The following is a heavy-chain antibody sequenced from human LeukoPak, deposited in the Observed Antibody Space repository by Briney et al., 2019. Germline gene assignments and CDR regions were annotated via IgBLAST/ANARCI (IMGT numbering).Heavy chain of an antibody. J-gene: IGHJ4*02. Sequence: GGSLRPSCAASGFTFSDYYMSWIRQAPGKGLEWVSYISSSGSTIYYADSVKGRFTISRDNAKNSLYLQMNSLRAEDTAVYYCASHDCSGGSCDYWGQGTLVTVSS. CDR2: ISSSGSTI. CDR3: ASHDCSGGSCDY. D-gene: IGHD2-15*01. CDR1: GFTFSDYY. V-gene: IGHV3-11*01.